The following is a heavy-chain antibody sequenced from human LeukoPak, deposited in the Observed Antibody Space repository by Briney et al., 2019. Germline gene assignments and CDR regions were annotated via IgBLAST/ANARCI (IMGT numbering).Heavy chain of an antibody. CDR2: ISSSGSTI. J-gene: IGHJ6*02. CDR1: GFTFSSYA. Sequence: GGSLRLSCAASGFTFSSYAMSWVRQAPGKGLEWVSYISSSGSTIYYADSVKGRFTISRDNAKNSLYLQMNSLRAEDTAVYYCARHTRGSYPYGMDVWGQGTTVTVSS. D-gene: IGHD1-26*01. CDR3: ARHTRGSYPYGMDV. V-gene: IGHV3-48*04.